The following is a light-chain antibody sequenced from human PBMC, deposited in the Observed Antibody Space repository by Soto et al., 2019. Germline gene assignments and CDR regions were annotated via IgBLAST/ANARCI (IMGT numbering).Light chain of an antibody. Sequence: EIVMTQSPGTLSQSPGERATLSCRANQSISSNLAWYQQKPGQAPRLLIYGAATRATGIPARFSGSGSGTDFTLTINSLQSEDFAVYYCQMYNNWVGTFGGGTKV. CDR2: GAA. J-gene: IGKJ4*01. CDR3: QMYNNWVGT. V-gene: IGKV3-15*01. CDR1: QSISSN.